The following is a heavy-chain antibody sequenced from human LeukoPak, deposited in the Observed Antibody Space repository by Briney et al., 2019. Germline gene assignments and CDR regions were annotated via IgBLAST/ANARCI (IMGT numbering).Heavy chain of an antibody. D-gene: IGHD2-15*01. V-gene: IGHV1-2*02. CDR1: GYTFTGYY. CDR2: INPNSGDT. CDR3: ARDKYCSGGTCYYLLFDY. J-gene: IGHJ4*02. Sequence: GASVKVSCKASGYTFTGYYMHWVRQAPGQGLEWMGWINPNSGDTKYAQRFQGRVTTTRDTSINTAYLELSRLGSDDTAVYYCARDKYCSGGTCYYLLFDYWGQGTLVTVSS.